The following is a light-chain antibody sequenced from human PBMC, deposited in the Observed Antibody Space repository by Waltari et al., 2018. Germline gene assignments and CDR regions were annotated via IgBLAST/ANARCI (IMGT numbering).Light chain of an antibody. CDR1: QTVRSN. J-gene: IGKJ1*01. CDR2: GAS. CDR3: QQYQNWPRT. Sequence: EIVMTQSPATLSVSPGERANLSCRANQTVRSNLAWYQQKPGQAPRLLIYGASTRATGIPARFSASGSGTEFTLTISALQSEDFAVYYCQQYQNWPRTFGQGTKVEIK. V-gene: IGKV3-15*01.